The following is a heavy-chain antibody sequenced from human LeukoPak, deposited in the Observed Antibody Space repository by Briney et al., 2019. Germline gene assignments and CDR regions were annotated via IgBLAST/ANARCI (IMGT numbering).Heavy chain of an antibody. CDR1: GFTLSSYS. V-gene: IGHV3-21*01. D-gene: IGHD5-12*01. Sequence: GGSLRLSCAASGFTLSSYSMNWVRQAPGKGLEWVSSISSSSSYIYYADSVKGRFTISRDNAKNSLYLQMNSLRAEDTAVYYCARLDMLRTQDYWGQGTLVTVSS. CDR3: ARLDMLRTQDY. J-gene: IGHJ4*02. CDR2: ISSSSSYI.